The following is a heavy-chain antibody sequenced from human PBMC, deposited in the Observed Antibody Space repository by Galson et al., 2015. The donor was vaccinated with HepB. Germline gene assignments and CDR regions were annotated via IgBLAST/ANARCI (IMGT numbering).Heavy chain of an antibody. CDR2: ISSSSSSI. D-gene: IGHD4-23*01. Sequence: SLRLSCAVTGFNFSSYSMNWVRQAPGKGLEWISHISSSSSSIYYADSVKGRFTVSRDNAKNSLYLQMNSLRDEDTAVFYCARGTVVSSYDVFDIWGQGKKVIVSS. V-gene: IGHV3-48*02. CDR3: ARGTVVSSYDVFDI. J-gene: IGHJ3*02. CDR1: GFNFSSYS.